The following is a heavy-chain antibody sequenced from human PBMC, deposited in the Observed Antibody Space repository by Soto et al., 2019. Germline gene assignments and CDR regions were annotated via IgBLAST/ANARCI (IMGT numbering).Heavy chain of an antibody. CDR1: GFTFDDYA. V-gene: IGHV3-9*01. CDR3: AKDISYGSGSFAFDI. Sequence: PGGSLRLSCAASGFTFDDYAMHGVRQAPGKGLEWVSGISWNSGSIGYADSVKGRFTISRDNAKNSLYLQMNSLRAEDTALYYCAKDISYGSGSFAFDIWGQGTMVTVSS. J-gene: IGHJ3*02. CDR2: ISWNSGSI. D-gene: IGHD3-10*01.